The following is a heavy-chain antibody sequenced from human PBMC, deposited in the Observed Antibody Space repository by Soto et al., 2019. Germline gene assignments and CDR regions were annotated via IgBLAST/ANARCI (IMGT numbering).Heavy chain of an antibody. CDR2: ISSSSYI. Sequence: GGSLRLSCAASGFTCSSYSMNWVRQAPGKGLEWVSSISSSSYIYYADSVKGRFTISRDNAKNSLYLQMNSLRAEATDVYYCANSSFTALGVHFSYSARGPLVTV. CDR3: ANSSFTALGVHFSY. J-gene: IGHJ4*02. V-gene: IGHV3-21*04. D-gene: IGHD3-16*02. CDR1: GFTCSSYS.